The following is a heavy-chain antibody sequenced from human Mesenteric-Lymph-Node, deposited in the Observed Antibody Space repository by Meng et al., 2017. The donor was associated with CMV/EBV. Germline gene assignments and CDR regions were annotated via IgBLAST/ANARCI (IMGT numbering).Heavy chain of an antibody. CDR3: ARGRAGLSNYGGKRSWFDP. CDR1: GGTFSSYA. D-gene: IGHD4-23*01. Sequence: SVKVSCKDSGGTFSSYAISWVRQAPGQGLEWMGGIIPIFGTANYAQKFQGRVTITTDESTSTAYMELSSLRSEDTAVYYCARGRAGLSNYGGKRSWFDPWGQGTLVTVSS. V-gene: IGHV1-69*05. J-gene: IGHJ5*02. CDR2: IIPIFGTA.